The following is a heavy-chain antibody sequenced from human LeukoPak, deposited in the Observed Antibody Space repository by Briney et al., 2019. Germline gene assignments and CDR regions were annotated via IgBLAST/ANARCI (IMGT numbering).Heavy chain of an antibody. J-gene: IGHJ5*02. CDR3: ARASYGSGNWFDP. CDR2: INHSGST. D-gene: IGHD3-10*01. V-gene: IGHV4-34*01. CDR1: GGSFSGYY. Sequence: SETLSLTCAVYGGSFSGYYWSWIRQPPGKGLEWIGEINHSGSTNYNPSLKSRVTISVDTSKNQFSLKLSSVTAADTAVYYCARASYGSGNWFDPWGQGTLVTVSS.